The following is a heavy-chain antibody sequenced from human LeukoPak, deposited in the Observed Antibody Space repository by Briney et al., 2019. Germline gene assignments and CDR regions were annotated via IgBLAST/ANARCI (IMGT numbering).Heavy chain of an antibody. V-gene: IGHV4-39*07. D-gene: IGHD3-22*01. CDR2: ISYSGNT. CDR3: ARAITSITLIQFDY. J-gene: IGHJ4*02. CDR1: GGSISSTGSY. Sequence: SETLSLTCTVSGGSISSTGSYWGWVRQPPGKGLEWIGSISYSGNTYNNPSLKSRVTISADTSENQFSLKLSSVTAADTAVYYCARAITSITLIQFDYWGQGTLVSVSS.